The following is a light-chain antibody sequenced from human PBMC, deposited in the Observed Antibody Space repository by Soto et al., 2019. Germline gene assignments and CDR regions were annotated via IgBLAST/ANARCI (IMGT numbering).Light chain of an antibody. CDR1: QTINSH. CDR3: HLSYRTPPCT. J-gene: IGKJ2*02. V-gene: IGKV1-39*01. Sequence: DIQMTQSPSSLSASVGDRVTITCRASQTINSHLNWYQQKPGKAPKLLIYGASSLQRGVPSRFSRRASGTDFTLTISSLQPEDFATYYRHLSYRTPPCTFGQVTNLDI. CDR2: GAS.